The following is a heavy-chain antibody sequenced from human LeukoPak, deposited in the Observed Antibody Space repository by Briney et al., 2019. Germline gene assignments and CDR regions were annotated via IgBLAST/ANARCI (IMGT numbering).Heavy chain of an antibody. CDR1: GFTFSSYS. CDR3: ARATGGGELRN. CDR2: ISSSSSYI. J-gene: IGHJ4*02. Sequence: SGGSLRLSCAASGFTFSSYSMNWVRQAPGKELEWVSSISSSSSYIYYADSVKGRFTISRDNAKNSLYLQMNSLRAEDTAVYYCARATGGGELRNWGQGTLVTVSS. V-gene: IGHV3-21*01. D-gene: IGHD1-26*01.